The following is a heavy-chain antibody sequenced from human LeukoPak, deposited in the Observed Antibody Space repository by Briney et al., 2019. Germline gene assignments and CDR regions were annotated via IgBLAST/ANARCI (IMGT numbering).Heavy chain of an antibody. Sequence: GGSLRLSCAASGFTFDDYAMHWVRQAPGKGLEWVSLISWDGGSTYYADSVKGRFTISRDNSKNTLYLQMNSLRAEDTAVYYCAKDIPAAAGRKGLFDYWGQGTLVTVSS. CDR1: GFTFDDYA. J-gene: IGHJ4*02. V-gene: IGHV3-43D*03. D-gene: IGHD6-13*01. CDR2: ISWDGGST. CDR3: AKDIPAAAGRKGLFDY.